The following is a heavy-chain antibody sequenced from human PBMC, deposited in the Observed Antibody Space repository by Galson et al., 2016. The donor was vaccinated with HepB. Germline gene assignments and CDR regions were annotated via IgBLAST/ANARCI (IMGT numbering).Heavy chain of an antibody. D-gene: IGHD3-10*01. J-gene: IGHJ4*02. V-gene: IGHV1-3*01. CDR1: GYIFSTYT. CDR2: IHAGKGNK. CDR3: AREEGITMGHLEY. Sequence: SVKVSCKASGYIFSTYTIHWVRQAPGQGLEWMGWIHAGKGNKKYSQTFQDRVTITRDTYASTAYMELSSLRSEDTAMYYCAREEGITMGHLEYWGQGTLVTVSS.